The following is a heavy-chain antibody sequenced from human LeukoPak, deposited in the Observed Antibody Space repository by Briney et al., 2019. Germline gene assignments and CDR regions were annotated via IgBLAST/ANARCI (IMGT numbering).Heavy chain of an antibody. Sequence: ASVKVSCKASGYTFTSYGISWVRQAPGQGLEWMGWICAYNGNTNYAQKLQGRVTMTTDTSTSTAYMELRSLRSDDTAVYYCAREVPYDSSRYYQPFDYWGQGTLVTVSS. CDR2: ICAYNGNT. CDR3: AREVPYDSSRYYQPFDY. V-gene: IGHV1-18*01. J-gene: IGHJ4*02. D-gene: IGHD3-22*01. CDR1: GYTFTSYG.